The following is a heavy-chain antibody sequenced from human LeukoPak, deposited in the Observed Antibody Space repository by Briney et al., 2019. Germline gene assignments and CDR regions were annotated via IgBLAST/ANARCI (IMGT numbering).Heavy chain of an antibody. D-gene: IGHD2-8*01. V-gene: IGHV3-21*01. Sequence: GGSLRLSCAASGFTFSSYSMNWVRQAPGKGLEWVSSISSSSSYIYYADSVKGRFTISRDNAKNSLYLQMNSLRAEDTAVYYCARASAVLMVYSTWGQGTLVTVPS. CDR3: ARASAVLMVYST. J-gene: IGHJ5*02. CDR1: GFTFSSYS. CDR2: ISSSSSYI.